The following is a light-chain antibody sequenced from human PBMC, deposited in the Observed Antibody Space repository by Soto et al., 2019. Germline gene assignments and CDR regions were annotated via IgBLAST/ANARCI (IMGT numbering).Light chain of an antibody. CDR3: CSYAGIHTLDV. J-gene: IGLJ1*01. V-gene: IGLV2-11*01. CDR1: SSDVGNYNF. CDR2: DVS. Sequence: QSALTQPRSVSGSPGQSVTISCTGTSSDVGNYNFVSWYQEYPGKAPKLMIYDVSKRPSGVPDRFAGSKSGNTASLTISGLQAEDEADYYCCSYAGIHTLDVFGTGTKLTVL.